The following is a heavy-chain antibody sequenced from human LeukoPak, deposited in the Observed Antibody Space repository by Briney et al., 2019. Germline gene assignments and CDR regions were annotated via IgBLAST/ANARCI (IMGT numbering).Heavy chain of an antibody. CDR1: GYTFTSYD. CDR3: ARGGYSYGYSAPPDY. CDR2: MNPNTGNT. D-gene: IGHD5-18*01. Sequence: ASVKVSCKASGYTFTSYDINWVRQATGQGLEWMGWMNPNTGNTGYAQKFQGRVTITRNTSISTAYMELSSLRSEDTAVYYCARGGYSYGYSAPPDYWGQGTLVTVSS. V-gene: IGHV1-8*03. J-gene: IGHJ4*02.